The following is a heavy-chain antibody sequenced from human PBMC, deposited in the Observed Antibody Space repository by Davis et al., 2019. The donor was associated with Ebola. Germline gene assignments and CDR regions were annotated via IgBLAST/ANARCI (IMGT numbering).Heavy chain of an antibody. J-gene: IGHJ4*02. CDR1: GFTFSSYW. CDR3: ARDMEEMATIKGFNY. D-gene: IGHD5-24*01. V-gene: IGHV3-7*01. CDR2: IKQDGSEK. Sequence: GESLKISCAASGFTFSSYWMSWVRQAPGKGLEWVANIKQDGSEKYYVDSVKGRFTISRDNAKNSLYLQMNSLRAEDTAVYYCARDMEEMATIKGFNYWGQGTLVTVSS.